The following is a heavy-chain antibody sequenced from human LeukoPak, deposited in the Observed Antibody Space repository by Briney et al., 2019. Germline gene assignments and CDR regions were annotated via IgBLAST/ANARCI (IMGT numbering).Heavy chain of an antibody. J-gene: IGHJ3*01. Sequence: GGSLRLSCAASGFTFSSYAMHWVRQAPGKGLEWVAVISYDGSNKYYADSVKGRFTISRDNSKNTLYLQMNSLRAEDTAVYYCARVQGHPPNGLDVWGQGTMVTVSS. CDR3: ARVQGHPPNGLDV. CDR2: ISYDGSNK. V-gene: IGHV3-30-3*01. D-gene: IGHD2-8*01. CDR1: GFTFSSYA.